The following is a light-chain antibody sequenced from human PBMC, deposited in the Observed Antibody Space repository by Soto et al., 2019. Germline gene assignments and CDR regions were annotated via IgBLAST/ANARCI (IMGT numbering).Light chain of an antibody. CDR2: GAS. CDR3: QQYNKWPPLYT. Sequence: EIVMTQSPAILSVSPGERATLSCRASQNVNSDLAWYQQKPGQAPRLLIYGASTRATDIPARISGSGSGTDFTLTINGLQSEDVAVDYCQQYNKWPPLYTFGQGPKLEIK. CDR1: QNVNSD. V-gene: IGKV3-15*01. J-gene: IGKJ2*01.